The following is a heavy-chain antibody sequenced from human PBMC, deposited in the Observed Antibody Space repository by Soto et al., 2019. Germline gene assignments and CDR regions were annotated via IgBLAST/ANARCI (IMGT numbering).Heavy chain of an antibody. CDR2: IYPGDSGA. D-gene: IGHD2-2*01. CDR3: ARGGSTSRYGMDV. CDR1: GYSFNNYW. J-gene: IGHJ6*02. Sequence: PGESLKISCKGSGYSFNNYWIAWVRQMPGKGLEWMGIIYPGDSGARYGPSFQGQVTISADKSISTAYLQWSSLKASDTAMYYCARGGSTSRYGMDVWGQGTTVTVSS. V-gene: IGHV5-51*01.